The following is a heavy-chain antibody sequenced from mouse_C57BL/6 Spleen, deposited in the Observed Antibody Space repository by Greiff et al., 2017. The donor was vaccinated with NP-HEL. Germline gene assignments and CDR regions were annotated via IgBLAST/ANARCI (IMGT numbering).Heavy chain of an antibody. CDR1: GYTFTDYY. J-gene: IGHJ2*01. Sequence: VQLQQSGPVLVKPGASVKMSCKASGYTFTDYYMNWVKQSHGKSLEWIGVINPYNGGTSYNQKFKGKATLTVDKSSSTAYMELNSLTSEDSAVYYCARRGGRGYFDYWGQGTTLTVSS. CDR2: INPYNGGT. D-gene: IGHD3-3*01. CDR3: ARRGGRGYFDY. V-gene: IGHV1-19*01.